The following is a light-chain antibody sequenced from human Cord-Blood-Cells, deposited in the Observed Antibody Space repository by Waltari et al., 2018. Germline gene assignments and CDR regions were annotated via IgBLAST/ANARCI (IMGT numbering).Light chain of an antibody. V-gene: IGKV1-27*01. CDR2: AAS. Sequence: DIQMTQSPSPMSASVGDRVTITCRASQGISNYLAWYQQKPGKFPKLLIYAASTLQSGVPSRFSVSGSGTDFTLTISSLQPEDVATYYCQKYNSAPQTFGQGTKVEIK. J-gene: IGKJ1*01. CDR3: QKYNSAPQT. CDR1: QGISNY.